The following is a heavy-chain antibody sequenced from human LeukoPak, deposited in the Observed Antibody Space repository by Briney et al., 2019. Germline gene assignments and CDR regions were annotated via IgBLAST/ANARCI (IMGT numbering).Heavy chain of an antibody. D-gene: IGHD5-18*01. CDR1: GGSISSHY. J-gene: IGHJ4*02. CDR3: ARALWGYSYRFSFDY. V-gene: IGHV4-59*11. Sequence: SETLSLTCTVSGGSISSHYWSWIRQPPGKGLEWIGYIYYSGSTNYNPSLKSRVTISVDTSKNQFSLKLSSVTAADTAVYYCARALWGYSYRFSFDYWGQGTLVTVSS. CDR2: IYYSGST.